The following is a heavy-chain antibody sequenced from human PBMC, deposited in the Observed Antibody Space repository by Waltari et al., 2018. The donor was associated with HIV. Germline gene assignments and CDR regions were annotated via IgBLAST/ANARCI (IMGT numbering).Heavy chain of an antibody. Sequence: VESGGDWVQPGGSLKISCAASGFTFGSFWMTWVRQAPGRGPEWVANVKYDNSEMFYADSVRGRFTIFRDNSKKVVFLQMNNLTIDDSATYLCARSHSGRFDYWGQGTVVTVSS. J-gene: IGHJ4*02. CDR1: GFTFGSFW. V-gene: IGHV3-7*01. D-gene: IGHD1-26*01. CDR2: VKYDNSEM. CDR3: ARSHSGRFDY.